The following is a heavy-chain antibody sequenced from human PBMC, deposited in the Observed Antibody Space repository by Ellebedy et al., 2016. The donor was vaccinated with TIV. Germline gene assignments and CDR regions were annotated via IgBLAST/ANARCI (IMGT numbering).Heavy chain of an antibody. CDR2: IYYSGST. CDR1: GGSISSSSYY. D-gene: IGHD3-10*01. J-gene: IGHJ4*02. V-gene: IGHV4-39*01. Sequence: MPSETLSLTCTVSGGSISSSSYYWGWIRQPPGKGLEWIGSIYYSGSTYYNPSLKSRVTISVDTSKNQFSLKLSSVTAADTAVYYCARHDRTMVRVSYFDYWGQGTLVTVSS. CDR3: ARHDRTMVRVSYFDY.